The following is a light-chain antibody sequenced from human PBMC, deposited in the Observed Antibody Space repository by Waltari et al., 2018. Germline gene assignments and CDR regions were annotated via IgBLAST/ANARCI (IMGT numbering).Light chain of an antibody. J-gene: IGKJ4*01. CDR2: GAT. CDR1: QSVSGK. Sequence: EIVMTQSPATLSESPGESVTRSGRASQSVSGKLAWFQHKPGQAPRLLIYGATARATVIPDRFSCSGSGTEFTLTISSLQSDDVAVYYCQQYSNRPPLTFGGGTKVEIK. CDR3: QQYSNRPPLT. V-gene: IGKV3-15*01.